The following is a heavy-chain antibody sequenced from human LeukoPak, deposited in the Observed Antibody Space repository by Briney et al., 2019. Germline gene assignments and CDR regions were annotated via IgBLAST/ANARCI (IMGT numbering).Heavy chain of an antibody. CDR3: ARANSSDAFDI. CDR2: ISGSGGST. Sequence: GGSLRLSCAAPGFTFSSYAMSWVRQAPGKGLEWVSAISGSGGSTYYADSVKGRFAISRDNSKNTVFLQMSSLRIEDTAVYYCARANSSDAFDIWGQGTTVTVSS. J-gene: IGHJ3*02. V-gene: IGHV3-23*01. D-gene: IGHD5-18*01. CDR1: GFTFSSYA.